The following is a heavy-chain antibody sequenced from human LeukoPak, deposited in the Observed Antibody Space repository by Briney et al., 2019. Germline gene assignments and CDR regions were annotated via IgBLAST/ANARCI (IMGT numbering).Heavy chain of an antibody. Sequence: ASVKVSCKASGYTFTGYYMHWVRQAPGQGLEWMGWINPNSGGTNYAQKFQGRVTMTRDTSISTAYMELSRLRSDDTAVYYCAGVAAAGDSDYYYGMDVWGQGTTVTVSS. D-gene: IGHD6-13*01. CDR1: GYTFTGYY. J-gene: IGHJ6*02. CDR2: INPNSGGT. CDR3: AGVAAAGDSDYYYGMDV. V-gene: IGHV1-2*02.